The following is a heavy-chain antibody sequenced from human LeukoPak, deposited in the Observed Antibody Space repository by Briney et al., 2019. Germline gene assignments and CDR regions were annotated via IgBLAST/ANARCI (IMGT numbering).Heavy chain of an antibody. J-gene: IGHJ4*02. CDR2: ISGSGGST. D-gene: IGHD6-13*01. Sequence: GGSLRLSCAASGFTFITYAMSWVRQPPGKGLEWVSAISGSGGSTYYADSVRGRFTISRDNSKNTLYLQMNSLRAEDTAVYYCWLIAATGSFDSWGQGTLVSVSS. V-gene: IGHV3-23*01. CDR1: GFTFITYA. CDR3: WLIAATGSFDS.